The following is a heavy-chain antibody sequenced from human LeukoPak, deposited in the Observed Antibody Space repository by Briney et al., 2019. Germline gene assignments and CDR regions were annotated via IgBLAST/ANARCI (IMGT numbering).Heavy chain of an antibody. J-gene: IGHJ4*02. V-gene: IGHV3-48*02. Sequence: PGGSLRLSCAASGFGFTFVSYNLNWVRQAPGKGLEWVSYISSSSRLIYYADSVKGRFTIPRDNANSSLYLQMNSLRDEDTAVYYCAASGSSSSFGYWGQGTLVTVSS. CDR2: ISSSSRLI. D-gene: IGHD3-10*01. CDR3: AASGSSSSFGY. CDR1: GFGFTFVSYN.